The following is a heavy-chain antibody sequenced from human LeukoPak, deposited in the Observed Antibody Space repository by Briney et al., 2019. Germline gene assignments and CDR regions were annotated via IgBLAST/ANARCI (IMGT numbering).Heavy chain of an antibody. CDR1: GFTFDDYA. CDR2: ISGDGGST. CDR3: ARRYCSSTSCTLDY. Sequence: GGSLRLSCAASGFTFDDYAMHWVRQAPGKGLEWVSLISGDGGSTYYADSVKGRFTISRDNAENSLYLQMNSLRAEDTAVYYCARRYCSSTSCTLDYWGQGTLVTVSS. J-gene: IGHJ4*02. D-gene: IGHD2-2*01. V-gene: IGHV3-43*02.